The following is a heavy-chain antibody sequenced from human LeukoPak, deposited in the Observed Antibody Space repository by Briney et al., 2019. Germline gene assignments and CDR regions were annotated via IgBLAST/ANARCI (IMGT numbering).Heavy chain of an antibody. D-gene: IGHD3-22*01. Sequence: SETLSLTCTVSGGSISSGDYYWSWIRQPPGKGLEWIGEINHSGSTNYNPSLKSRVTISVDTSKNQFSLKLSSVTAADTAVYYCAAEGNYYDSSGYYLDPFDPWGQGTLVTVSS. CDR1: GGSISSGDYY. CDR2: INHSGST. J-gene: IGHJ5*02. V-gene: IGHV4-39*07. CDR3: AAEGNYYDSSGYYLDPFDP.